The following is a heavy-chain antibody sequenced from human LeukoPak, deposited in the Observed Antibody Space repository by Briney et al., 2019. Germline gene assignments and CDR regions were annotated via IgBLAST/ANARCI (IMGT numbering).Heavy chain of an antibody. CDR3: ARGHYSRGRNWFDP. D-gene: IGHD4-11*01. V-gene: IGHV3-48*04. J-gene: IGHJ5*02. Sequence: GGSLRLSCAASGFTFSSHAMNWVRQAPGKGLEWISYISTGSSTIYYADSVKGRFTISRDNAKNSLYLQMNNLRAADTAVYYCARGHYSRGRNWFDPWGQGTLVTVS. CDR1: GFTFSSHA. CDR2: ISTGSSTI.